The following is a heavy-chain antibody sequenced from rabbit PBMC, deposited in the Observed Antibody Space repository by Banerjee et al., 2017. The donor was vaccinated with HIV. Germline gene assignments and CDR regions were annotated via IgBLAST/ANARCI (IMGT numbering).Heavy chain of an antibody. Sequence: QEQLVEYGGDLVKPGASLTLTCTASGFSFSSSYWLYWVRQAPGKGLEWIGCIYGGWSGTTYYASWAKGRFTISKTSSTTVTLQMTSLTAADTATYFCARGGGIAGDGYVLWGPGTLVTVS. D-gene: IGHD6-1*01. CDR1: GFSFSSSYW. CDR3: ARGGGIAGDGYVL. CDR2: IYGGWSGTT. V-gene: IGHV1S45*01. J-gene: IGHJ6*01.